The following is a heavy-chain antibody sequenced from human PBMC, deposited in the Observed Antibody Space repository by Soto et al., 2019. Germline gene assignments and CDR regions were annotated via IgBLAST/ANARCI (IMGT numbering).Heavy chain of an antibody. CDR2: INPNSGGT. CDR3: APARQGSSWVHHYYYGMDV. Sequence: GASVKVSCKASGYTFTGYYMHWVRQAPGQGLEWMGWINPNSGGTNYAQKFQGRVTMTRDTSISTAYMELSRLRSDDTAVYYCAPARQGSSWVHHYYYGMDVWGQGTTVTVSS. CDR1: GYTFTGYY. V-gene: IGHV1-2*02. J-gene: IGHJ6*02. D-gene: IGHD6-13*01.